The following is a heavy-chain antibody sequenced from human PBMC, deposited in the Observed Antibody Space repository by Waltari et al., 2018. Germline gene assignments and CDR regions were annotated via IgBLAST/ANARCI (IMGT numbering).Heavy chain of an antibody. Sequence: QVQLVQSGAEVKKPGASVKVSCKASGYTFTSYAMHWVRQAPGQRLEWMGWINAGNGNPKDSQKSQGRVTITRDTSASTAYMERSSLRSEDTAVYYCARGFGYYYDSSGYYYLDYWGQGTLVTVSS. J-gene: IGHJ4*02. V-gene: IGHV1-3*01. CDR3: ARGFGYYYDSSGYYYLDY. CDR2: INAGNGNP. D-gene: IGHD3-22*01. CDR1: GYTFTSYA.